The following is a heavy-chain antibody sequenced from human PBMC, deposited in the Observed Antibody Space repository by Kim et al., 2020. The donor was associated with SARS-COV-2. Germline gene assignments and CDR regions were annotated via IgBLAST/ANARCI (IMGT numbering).Heavy chain of an antibody. D-gene: IGHD3-3*01. CDR3: ARAPRVTIFRVVGWFDP. Sequence: LKSRVTISVDTSKNQFSLKLSSVTAADTAVYYCARAPRVTIFRVVGWFDPWGQGTLGTVSS. V-gene: IGHV4-59*01. J-gene: IGHJ5*02.